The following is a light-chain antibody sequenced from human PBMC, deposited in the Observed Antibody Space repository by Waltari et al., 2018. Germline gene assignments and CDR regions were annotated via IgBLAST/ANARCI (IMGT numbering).Light chain of an antibody. CDR2: RAS. CDR1: QNIGNS. J-gene: IGKJ2*02. Sequence: DIQMTQSPSTLSASVGDRVTFTCRAGQNIGNSLDWYQQKPGEAPKLLIFRASSLESGVPSRFSGSGSGTEFALTITSLQPDDFATYYCQQYSSFSGTFGQGTKLEIK. V-gene: IGKV1-5*03. CDR3: QQYSSFSGT.